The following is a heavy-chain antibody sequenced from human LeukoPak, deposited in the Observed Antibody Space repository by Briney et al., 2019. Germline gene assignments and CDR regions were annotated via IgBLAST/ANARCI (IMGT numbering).Heavy chain of an antibody. CDR3: ASDWVAAAGIGY. CDR1: GFTFSSYG. Sequence: GGSLRLSCAASGFTFSSYGMHWVRQAPGKGLEWVAVIWYDGSNKYYADSVKGRFTISRDNSKNTLSLQMNSLRAEDTAVYYCASDWVAAAGIGYWGQGTLVTVSS. J-gene: IGHJ4*02. V-gene: IGHV3-33*01. CDR2: IWYDGSNK. D-gene: IGHD6-13*01.